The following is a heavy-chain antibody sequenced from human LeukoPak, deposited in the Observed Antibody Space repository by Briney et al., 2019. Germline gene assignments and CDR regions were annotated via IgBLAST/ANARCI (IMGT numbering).Heavy chain of an antibody. CDR1: GDSISGYY. D-gene: IGHD3-10*01. CDR2: IQTSGTT. V-gene: IGHV4-4*07. CDR3: TRDLGGGWFDP. Sequence: PSETLSLTCTVSGDSISGYYWSWLRQPAGEGLEWIGSIQTSGTTNYNPSLTSRITVSVDTSRNQISLKLTFVTAADTAVYYCTRDLGGGWFDPWGQGAPVTVSS. J-gene: IGHJ5*02.